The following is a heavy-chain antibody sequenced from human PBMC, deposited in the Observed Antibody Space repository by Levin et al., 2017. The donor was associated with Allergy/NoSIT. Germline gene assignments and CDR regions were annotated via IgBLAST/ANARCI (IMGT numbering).Heavy chain of an antibody. V-gene: IGHV3-23*01. Sequence: RGESLKISCAVSGFTFSSYAMSWVRQAPGKGLEWVSAISGSGANTFYADSVKGRFTISRDNSKNTLYLQMNSLRVEDTALYYCAKKKNWNALYFDYWGQGTLVTVSS. CDR2: ISGSGANT. D-gene: IGHD1-1*01. CDR1: GFTFSSYA. J-gene: IGHJ4*02. CDR3: AKKKNWNALYFDY.